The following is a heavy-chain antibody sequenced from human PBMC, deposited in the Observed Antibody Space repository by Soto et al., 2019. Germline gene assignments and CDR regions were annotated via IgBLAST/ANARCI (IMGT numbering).Heavy chain of an antibody. CDR1: GYTFTSYG. CDR2: ISAYNGNT. Sequence: ASVKVSCKASGYTFTSYGISWVRQAPGQGLEWMGWISAYNGNTNYAQKLQGRVTMTTDTSTSTAYMELRSLRSDDTAVYYCAREWDCSGGSCYMGSWFDPWGQGTLVTVSS. V-gene: IGHV1-18*01. D-gene: IGHD2-15*01. CDR3: AREWDCSGGSCYMGSWFDP. J-gene: IGHJ5*02.